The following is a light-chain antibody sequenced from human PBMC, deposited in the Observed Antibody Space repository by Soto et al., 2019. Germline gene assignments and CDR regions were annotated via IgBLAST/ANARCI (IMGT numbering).Light chain of an antibody. J-gene: IGKJ1*01. V-gene: IGKV1-9*01. Sequence: DIQLTQSPSFLAASVGDRVTITCRASQGIASFLAWYQQKPGKAPKLLIYSATTLQTGVSSRFSGSRSGPEFTLTISSLQPEDFATYFCQQSYSTPWTFGQGTRVDI. CDR1: QGIASF. CDR2: SAT. CDR3: QQSYSTPWT.